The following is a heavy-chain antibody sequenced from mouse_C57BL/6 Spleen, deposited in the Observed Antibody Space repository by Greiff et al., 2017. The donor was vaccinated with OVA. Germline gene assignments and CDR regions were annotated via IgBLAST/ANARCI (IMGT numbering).Heavy chain of an antibody. J-gene: IGHJ1*03. CDR3: ERNYGNYPHWYFDV. CDR1: GYAFSSSW. V-gene: IGHV1-82*01. CDR2: IYPGDGDT. Sequence: QVQLKQSGPELVKPGASVKISCKASGYAFSSSWMNWVKQRPGKGLEWIGRIYPGDGDTNYNGKFKGKATLTADKSSSTAYMQLSSLTSEDSAVYFCERNYGNYPHWYFDVWGTGTTVTVSS. D-gene: IGHD2-1*01.